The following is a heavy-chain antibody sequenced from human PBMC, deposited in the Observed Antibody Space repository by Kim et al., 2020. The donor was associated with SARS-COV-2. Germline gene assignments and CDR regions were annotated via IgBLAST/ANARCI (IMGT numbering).Heavy chain of an antibody. V-gene: IGHV3-30*18. CDR2: ISYDGSNK. J-gene: IGHJ4*02. Sequence: LSLTCAASGFTFSSYGMHWVRQAPGKGLEWVAVISYDGSNKYYADSVKGRFTISRDNSKNTLYLQMNSLRAEDTAVYYCAKDTNSHYYGSGRRSYGGYYFDYWGQGTLVTVSS. D-gene: IGHD3-10*01. CDR3: AKDTNSHYYGSGRRSYGGYYFDY. CDR1: GFTFSSYG.